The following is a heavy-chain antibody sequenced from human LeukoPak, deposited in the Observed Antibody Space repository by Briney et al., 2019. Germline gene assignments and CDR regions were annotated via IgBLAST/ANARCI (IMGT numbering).Heavy chain of an antibody. CDR1: GFTFSSYG. Sequence: GSLRLSCAASGFTFSSYGMSWVRQAPGKGLEWVSAISGSGGSTYYADSVKGRFTISRDNSKNTLYLQMNSLRAEDTAVYYCAKGGGIVVVVAASFDYWGQGTLVTVSS. V-gene: IGHV3-23*01. J-gene: IGHJ4*02. CDR3: AKGGGIVVVVAASFDY. CDR2: ISGSGGST. D-gene: IGHD2-15*01.